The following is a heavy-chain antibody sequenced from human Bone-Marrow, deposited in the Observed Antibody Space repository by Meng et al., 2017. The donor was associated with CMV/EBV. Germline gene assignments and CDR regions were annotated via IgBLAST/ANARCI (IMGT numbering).Heavy chain of an antibody. D-gene: IGHD1-26*01. V-gene: IGHV3-21*01. CDR2: ISGSSSYI. CDR1: GFTFSSYS. Sequence: GGSLRLSCAASGFTFSSYSMNWVRQAPGKGLEWVSSISGSSSYIYYADSVNGRFTISRDNAKNSLYLQMNSLRAEDTAVYYCARIGSHVDYWGQGRLVTVSS. J-gene: IGHJ4*02. CDR3: ARIGSHVDY.